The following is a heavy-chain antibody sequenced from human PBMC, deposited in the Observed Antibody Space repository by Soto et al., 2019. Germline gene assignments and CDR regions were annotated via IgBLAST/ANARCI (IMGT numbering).Heavy chain of an antibody. CDR1: GGSISSYY. CDR2: IYYTGST. Sequence: PSETLSLTCTVSGGSISSYYWSWIRQPPGKGLEWIGYIYYTGSTNYNPSLKSRVTISVDTSKNQFSLKLSSVTAADTAVYYCARLRPLGVAARYYFDYWDQGTLVTAPQ. CDR3: ARLRPLGVAARYYFDY. D-gene: IGHD2-15*01. J-gene: IGHJ4*02. V-gene: IGHV4-59*08.